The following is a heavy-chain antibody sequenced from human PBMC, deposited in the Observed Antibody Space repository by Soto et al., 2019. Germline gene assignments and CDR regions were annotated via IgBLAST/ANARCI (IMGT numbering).Heavy chain of an antibody. J-gene: IGHJ6*02. CDR1: GGTFSSYT. D-gene: IGHD2-15*01. Sequence: QVQLVQSGAEVKKPGSSVKVSCKASGGTFSSYTISWVRQAPGQGLEWMGRIIPILGIANYAQKFQGRVTITADKYTRTAYMELSSLRSEDTAVYYCARDANGMDVWGQGTTVTVSS. V-gene: IGHV1-69*08. CDR2: IIPILGIA. CDR3: ARDANGMDV.